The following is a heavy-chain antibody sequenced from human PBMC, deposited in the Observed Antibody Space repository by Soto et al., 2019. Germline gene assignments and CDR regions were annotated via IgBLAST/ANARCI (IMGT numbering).Heavy chain of an antibody. V-gene: IGHV3-11*01. Sequence: GGSLRLSCAASGFTFSDYYMSWIRQAPGKGLEWVSYISSSGSTIYYADSVKGRFTISRDNAKNSLYLQMNSLRAEDTAVYYCARDWNGRYCISTSCWTNWFDPWGQGTLVTVSS. CDR3: ARDWNGRYCISTSCWTNWFDP. CDR2: ISSSGSTI. CDR1: GFTFSDYY. D-gene: IGHD2-2*01. J-gene: IGHJ5*02.